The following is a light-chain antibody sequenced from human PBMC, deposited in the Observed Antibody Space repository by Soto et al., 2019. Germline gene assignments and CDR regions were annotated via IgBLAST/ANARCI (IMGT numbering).Light chain of an antibody. CDR3: QSYDSSLSGSNV. CDR1: SSNIGAGYD. J-gene: IGLJ1*01. Sequence: QSVLTQPPSVSGAPGQRVTISCTGSSSNIGAGYDVHWYQQLPVTAPKLLIYGNSNRPSGVPDRFSGSKSGTSASLAITGLQAEDEADYYCQSYDSSLSGSNVFGTGTKVTVL. CDR2: GNS. V-gene: IGLV1-40*01.